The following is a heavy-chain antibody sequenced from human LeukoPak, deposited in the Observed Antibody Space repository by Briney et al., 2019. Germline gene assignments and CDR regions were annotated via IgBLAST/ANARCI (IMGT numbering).Heavy chain of an antibody. CDR1: GFTFSSYA. J-gene: IGHJ5*02. Sequence: GGSLRLSCAASGFTFSSYAMSWVRQAPGKGLEWVSAVTGSGGSTYDADSVKGRFTISRDNSKNTLYLQMNSLRAEDTAVYCCAKDPYGDYSWFDPWGQGTLVTVSS. CDR2: VTGSGGST. V-gene: IGHV3-23*01. D-gene: IGHD4-17*01. CDR3: AKDPYGDYSWFDP.